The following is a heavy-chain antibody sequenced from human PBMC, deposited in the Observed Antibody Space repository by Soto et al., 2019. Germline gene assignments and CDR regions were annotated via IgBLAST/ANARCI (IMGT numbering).Heavy chain of an antibody. J-gene: IGHJ4*02. CDR1: GNTVPNYA. CDR2: INGGNGNT. V-gene: IGHV1-3*01. CDR3: ARDDSGFRGSHYIYYFNY. D-gene: IGHD1-26*01. Sequence: QVQLVQSGAELKKPGASVKVSCKASGNTVPNYAIHWVRQAPGQRLEWMGWINGGNGNTYYSEHFQGRVTFTRDTSATTVSMQLTSLTSQDTPVYYCARDDSGFRGSHYIYYFNYWGQGALVTVSS.